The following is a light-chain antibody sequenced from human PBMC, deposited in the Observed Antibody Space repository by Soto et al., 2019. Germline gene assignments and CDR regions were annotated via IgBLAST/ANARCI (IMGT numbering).Light chain of an antibody. CDR1: SSDVGGYNY. CDR3: SSYSSRSTLLV. J-gene: IGLJ2*01. Sequence: QSALNQPASVSGSPGQSITISCTGTSSDVGGYNYVSWYQQHPGKAPKLMIYEVSYRPSGVSDRFSGSKSGNTTSLTISGVQAEDEADYYCSSYSSRSTLLVFGGGTKVTVL. CDR2: EVS. V-gene: IGLV2-14*01.